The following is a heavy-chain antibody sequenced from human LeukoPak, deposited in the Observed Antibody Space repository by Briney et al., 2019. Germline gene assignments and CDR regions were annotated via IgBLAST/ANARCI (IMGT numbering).Heavy chain of an antibody. CDR2: IYTSGST. J-gene: IGHJ5*02. V-gene: IGHV4-61*02. Sequence: SETLSLTCTVSGGSISSGSYYWSWIRQPAGKGLEWIGRIYTSGSTNYNPSLKSRVTISVDTSKNQFSLKLSSVTAADTAVYYCARTWFGEKRANWFDPWGQGTLVTVSS. CDR3: ARTWFGEKRANWFDP. D-gene: IGHD3-10*01. CDR1: GGSISSGSYY.